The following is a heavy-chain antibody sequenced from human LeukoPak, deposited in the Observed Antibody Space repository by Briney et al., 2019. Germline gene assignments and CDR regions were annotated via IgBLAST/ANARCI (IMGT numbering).Heavy chain of an antibody. CDR3: ARDNGRSSGWYYYLGY. J-gene: IGHJ4*02. Sequence: PGGSLSLSCAASGFTFSSNYMTWVRQAPGKGLEWVSVIYSGGGTYYADSVKGRFTISRDNSKNTLYLQMNSLRAEDTAVYYCARDNGRSSGWYYYLGYWRQGTLVTVSS. CDR2: IYSGGGT. D-gene: IGHD6-19*01. CDR1: GFTFSSNY. V-gene: IGHV3-53*01.